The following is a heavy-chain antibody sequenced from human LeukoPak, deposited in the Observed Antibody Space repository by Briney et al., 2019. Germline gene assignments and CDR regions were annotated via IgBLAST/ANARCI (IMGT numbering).Heavy chain of an antibody. CDR2: IYYSGST. CDR1: GGSISSSSYY. Sequence: PSETLSLTCIVSGGSISSSSYYWGWIRQPPGKGLEWIGSIYYSGSTYYNPSLKSRVTISVDTSKNQFSLKLSSVTAADTAVYYCAIGGHDYGDLSLGYWGQGTLVTVS. J-gene: IGHJ4*02. D-gene: IGHD4-17*01. CDR3: AIGGHDYGDLSLGY. V-gene: IGHV4-39*01.